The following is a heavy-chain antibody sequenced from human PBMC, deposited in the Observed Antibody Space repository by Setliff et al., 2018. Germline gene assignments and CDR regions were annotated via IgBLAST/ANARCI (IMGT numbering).Heavy chain of an antibody. CDR2: IIPIFGTA. CDR1: GGTFSSYA. Sequence: SVKVSCKSSGGTFSSYAISWVRQAPGQGLEWMGGIIPIFGTANYAQKFQGRVTITTDESTSTAYMELSSLRSEDTAVYYCARLGLDYYDSSGYPTAAFDIWGQGTMVTVS. J-gene: IGHJ3*02. V-gene: IGHV1-69*05. D-gene: IGHD3-22*01. CDR3: ARLGLDYYDSSGYPTAAFDI.